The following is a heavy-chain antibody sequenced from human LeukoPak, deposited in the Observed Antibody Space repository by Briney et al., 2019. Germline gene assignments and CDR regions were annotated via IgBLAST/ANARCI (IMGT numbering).Heavy chain of an antibody. V-gene: IGHV3-7*01. CDR1: GFTFSSYW. D-gene: IGHD2/OR15-2a*01. CDR2: IKQDGSEK. J-gene: IGHJ6*03. CDR3: ASTVLFYLRRGYPPDYYYYYMAV. Sequence: GGSLRLSCAASGFTFSSYWMSWVRQAPGKGLEWVANIKQDGSEKYYVDSVKGRFTISRDNAKNSLYLQMNSLRAEDTAVLYAASTVLFYLRRGYPPDYYYYYMAVWGKGTTVTVSS.